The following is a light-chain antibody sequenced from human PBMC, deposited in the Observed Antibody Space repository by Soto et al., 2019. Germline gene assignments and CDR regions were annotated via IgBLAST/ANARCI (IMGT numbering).Light chain of an antibody. CDR2: GAS. J-gene: IGKJ1*01. CDR3: QHHDPLPTWT. Sequence: EIVLTQSPGTLSLSPRERATLSCRASQSVSSNHLAWYQQKPGQAPRLLIYGASRRATGIPDRFSGSGSGTDFTLTITRLEPEDFAVYYCQHHDPLPTWTFGQGTKVDIK. V-gene: IGKV3-20*01. CDR1: QSVSSNH.